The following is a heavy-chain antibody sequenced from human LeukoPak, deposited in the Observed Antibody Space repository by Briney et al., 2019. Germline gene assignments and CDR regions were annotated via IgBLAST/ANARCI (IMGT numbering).Heavy chain of an antibody. Sequence: GGSLRLSCAASGFTFSSYAMSWVRQAPGKGLEWVSAISGSGGSTYYADSVKGRFTISRDNSKNTLYLQMNSLRAEDTAVYYCAKGPGPHYDFWSGYFDYWGQGTLVTVSS. CDR2: ISGSGGST. V-gene: IGHV3-23*01. D-gene: IGHD3-3*01. J-gene: IGHJ4*02. CDR1: GFTFSSYA. CDR3: AKGPGPHYDFWSGYFDY.